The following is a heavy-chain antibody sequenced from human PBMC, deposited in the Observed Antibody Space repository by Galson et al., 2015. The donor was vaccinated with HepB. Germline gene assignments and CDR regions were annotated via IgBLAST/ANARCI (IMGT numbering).Heavy chain of an antibody. CDR3: ASRKEGPGYCSGGSCYWDY. J-gene: IGHJ4*02. Sequence: SVKVSCKASGGTFSSYAISWVRQAPGQGLEWMGGIIPIFGTANYAQKFQGRVTITADKSTSTAYMELRSLRSEDTAVYYCASRKEGPGYCSGGSCYWDYWGQGTLVTVSS. D-gene: IGHD2-15*01. CDR2: IIPIFGTA. CDR1: GGTFSSYA. V-gene: IGHV1-69*06.